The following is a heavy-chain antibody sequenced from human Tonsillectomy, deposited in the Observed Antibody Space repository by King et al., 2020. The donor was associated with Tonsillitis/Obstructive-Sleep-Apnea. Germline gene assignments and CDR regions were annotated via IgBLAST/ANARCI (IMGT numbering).Heavy chain of an antibody. CDR3: ARGINGTTLNYHYGMDV. V-gene: IGHV3-33*01. Sequence: QLVQSGGGVVQPGRSLRLSCAASGFTFSSYGMHWVRQAPGKGLEWVAVIWYDGSNKYYADSVKGRFTISRDNSKNTLYLQMNSLRAEDTAVYYCARGINGTTLNYHYGMDVWGQGTTVTVSS. CDR1: GFTFSSYG. J-gene: IGHJ6*02. CDR2: IWYDGSNK. D-gene: IGHD1-7*01.